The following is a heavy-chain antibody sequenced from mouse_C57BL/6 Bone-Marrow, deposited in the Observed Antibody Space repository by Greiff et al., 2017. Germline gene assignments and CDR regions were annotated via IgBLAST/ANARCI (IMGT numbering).Heavy chain of an antibody. Sequence: QVQLQQSGPELVKPGASVKLSCKASGYTFTRYDINWVKQRPGQGLEWIGWFYPRDGSTKYNEKFKGKATLTVDTSSSTAYMELHRLTSEDSAVYFCARDYGSSYWYFDVWGTGTTVTVSS. V-gene: IGHV1-85*01. J-gene: IGHJ1*03. CDR3: ARDYGSSYWYFDV. D-gene: IGHD1-1*01. CDR1: GYTFTRYD. CDR2: FYPRDGST.